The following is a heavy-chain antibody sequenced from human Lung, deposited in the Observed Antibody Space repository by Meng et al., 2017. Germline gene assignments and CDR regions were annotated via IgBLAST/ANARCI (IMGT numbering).Heavy chain of an antibody. J-gene: IGHJ4*02. CDR3: ARESGYFEY. CDR1: VLTFRSYW. V-gene: IGHV3-74*03. CDR2: IRGDGGSI. Sequence: VGSGRGVVMPGGSLRLVCASSVLTFRSYWMHWVRQAPGKGLVWVSRIRGDGGSIVYADSVKGRFTISRDNAKNTLFLQMNSLRAEDTAVYYCARESGYFEYWGQGILVTVSS.